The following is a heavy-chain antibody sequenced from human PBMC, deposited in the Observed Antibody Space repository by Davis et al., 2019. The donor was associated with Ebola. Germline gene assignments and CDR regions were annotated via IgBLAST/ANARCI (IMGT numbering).Heavy chain of an antibody. V-gene: IGHV3-21*04. CDR1: GFTFSSYS. CDR3: AKGEYYDFWSGNGDCPMDV. D-gene: IGHD3-3*01. CDR2: ISSSSSYI. Sequence: PGGSLRLSCAASGFTFSSYSMDWVRQAPGKGLEWVSSISSSSSYIYYADSVKDRFTISRDNAKNSLYLQMNSLRAEDTAVYYCAKGEYYDFWSGNGDCPMDVWGKGTTVTVSS. J-gene: IGHJ6*04.